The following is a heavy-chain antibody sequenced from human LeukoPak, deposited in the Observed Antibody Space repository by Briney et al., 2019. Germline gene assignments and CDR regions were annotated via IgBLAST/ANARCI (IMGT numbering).Heavy chain of an antibody. CDR2: KSGGGGST. Sequence: GGSLRLSCAASGFTFSASALSCVRQAPGKGLEWVSSKSGGGGSTYYADSVKGRFTISRDNSKNTLYLQMNSLRVEDTALYFCAETYYTAGGCFDHWGQGTLVTVSS. V-gene: IGHV3-23*01. CDR1: GFTFSASA. J-gene: IGHJ4*02. D-gene: IGHD3-3*01. CDR3: AETYYTAGGCFDH.